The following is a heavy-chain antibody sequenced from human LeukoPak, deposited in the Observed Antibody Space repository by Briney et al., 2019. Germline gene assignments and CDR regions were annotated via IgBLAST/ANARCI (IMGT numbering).Heavy chain of an antibody. V-gene: IGHV3-30*04. J-gene: IGHJ1*01. Sequence: GGSLRLSCTASGFTYIAYALHWVRQAPGKGLEWVAVISHDESNYYYAESVKGRFSISRDDSKNTLVLQMNSLTTEDAGVYYCARARTGSYYSPFEYWGPGTLVTVSS. CDR2: ISHDESNY. CDR1: GFTYIAYA. D-gene: IGHD1-26*01. CDR3: ARARTGSYYSPFEY.